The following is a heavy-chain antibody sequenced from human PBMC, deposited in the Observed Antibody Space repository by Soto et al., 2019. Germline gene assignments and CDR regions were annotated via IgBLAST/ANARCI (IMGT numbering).Heavy chain of an antibody. CDR3: ARGIVATIYSPDY. Sequence: QVQLQESGPGLVKPSQTLSLTCTVSGGSISSGGYYWSWIRQHPGKGLEWIGYIYYSGSTYYNRSLKGRVTISVDTSKNQFSLKLSSVTAADTAVYYCARGIVATIYSPDYWGQGTLVTVSS. CDR1: GGSISSGGYY. CDR2: IYYSGST. D-gene: IGHD5-12*01. V-gene: IGHV4-31*03. J-gene: IGHJ4*02.